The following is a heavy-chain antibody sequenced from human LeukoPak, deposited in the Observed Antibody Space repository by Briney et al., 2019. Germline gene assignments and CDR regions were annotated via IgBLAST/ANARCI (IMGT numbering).Heavy chain of an antibody. D-gene: IGHD4-17*01. V-gene: IGHV3-72*01. CDR3: ARVGDYGDYF. Sequence: GGSLRLSCAASGFTFSDHYMDWVHQAPGKGLEWVGRTRNKANSYTTEYAASVKGRFTISRDDSKNSLYLQMNSLKTEDTAVYYCARVGDYGDYFRGQGTLVTVSS. CDR1: GFTFSDHY. CDR2: TRNKANSYTT. J-gene: IGHJ4*02.